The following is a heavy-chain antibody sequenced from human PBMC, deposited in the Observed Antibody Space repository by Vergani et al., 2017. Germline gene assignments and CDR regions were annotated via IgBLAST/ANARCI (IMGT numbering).Heavy chain of an antibody. CDR1: GYTLTELS. CDR2: FDPEDGET. J-gene: IGHJ6*03. V-gene: IGHV1-24*01. CDR3: ATHDFWSGYINYYYMDV. Sequence: QVQLVQSGAEVKKPGASVKVSCKVSGYTLTELSMHWVRQAPGKGLEWMGGFDPEDGETIYAQKFKGRVTMTEDTSTDTAYMELSSLRSEDTAVYYCATHDFWSGYINYYYMDVWGKGTTVTVSS. D-gene: IGHD3-3*01.